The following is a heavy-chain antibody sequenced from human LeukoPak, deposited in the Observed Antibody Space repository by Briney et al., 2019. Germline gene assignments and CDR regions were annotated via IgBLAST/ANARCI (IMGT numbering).Heavy chain of an antibody. J-gene: IGHJ3*02. Sequence: SETLSLTCSVSGGSISSYYWSWIRQPPGKGLEWIGYIYYSGSTNYNPSLKSRVTISVDASTNQFSLKLSSVTAADTAVYYCARDPEGIAAAGGAFDIWGQGTMVTVSS. V-gene: IGHV4-59*12. CDR2: IYYSGST. CDR1: GGSISSYY. D-gene: IGHD6-13*01. CDR3: ARDPEGIAAAGGAFDI.